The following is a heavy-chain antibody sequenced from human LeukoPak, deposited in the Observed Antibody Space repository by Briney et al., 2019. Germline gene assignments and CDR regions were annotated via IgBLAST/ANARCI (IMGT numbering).Heavy chain of an antibody. CDR3: ARDQLTAMVHFDY. Sequence: GGSLRLSCAASGFTFSIYEMNWVRQAPGKGLEWVSYISSSGSTIYYADSVKGRFTISRDNAKNSLYLQMNSLRAEDTAVYYCARDQLTAMVHFDYWGQGTLVTVSS. J-gene: IGHJ4*02. CDR1: GFTFSIYE. V-gene: IGHV3-48*03. D-gene: IGHD5-18*01. CDR2: ISSSGSTI.